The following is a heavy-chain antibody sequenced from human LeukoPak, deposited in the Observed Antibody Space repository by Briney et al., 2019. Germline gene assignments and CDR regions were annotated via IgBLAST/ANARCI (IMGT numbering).Heavy chain of an antibody. D-gene: IGHD4-11*01. V-gene: IGHV1-2*02. CDR1: GYTFTGYY. CDR2: INPNSGGT. J-gene: IGHJ4*02. Sequence: ASVKVSCKASGYTFTGYYMHWVRQAPGQGLEWMGWINPNSGGTNYAQKFQGRVTMTRDTSISTAYMELSRLRSDDTAVYYCARAVTTVTTDDYWGQGTLVTVSS. CDR3: ARAVTTVTTDDY.